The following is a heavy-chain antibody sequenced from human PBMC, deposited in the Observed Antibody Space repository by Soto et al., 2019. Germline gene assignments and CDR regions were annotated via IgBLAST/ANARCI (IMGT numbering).Heavy chain of an antibody. Sequence: SETLSLTCAVSGGSISSGGYSWSWIRQPPGKGLEWIGYIYHSGSTYYNPSLKSRVTISVHTSNSQFSLELSSVTAADTAVYYCARGLISGSHYSGGWYYLDSWGQGTQVTGS. CDR2: IYHSGST. CDR3: ARGLISGSHYSGGWYYLDS. V-gene: IGHV4-30-2*01. CDR1: GGSISSGGYS. D-gene: IGHD1-26*01. J-gene: IGHJ4*02.